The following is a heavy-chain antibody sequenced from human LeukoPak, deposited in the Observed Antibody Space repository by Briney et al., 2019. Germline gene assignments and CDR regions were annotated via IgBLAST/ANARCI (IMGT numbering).Heavy chain of an antibody. CDR3: ARHRAYSSSSPFDY. CDR2: TYYTGST. CDR1: GGPISSLY. V-gene: IGHV4-59*08. Sequence: PETLSLTCSVSGGPISSLYWSWIRQPPGKGLEWIGYTYYTGSTNYNPSLKSRVTMFVDMSKNQFSLRLSSVTAADTAVYYCARHRAYSSSSPFDYWGQGTLVTVPS. D-gene: IGHD6-6*01. J-gene: IGHJ4*02.